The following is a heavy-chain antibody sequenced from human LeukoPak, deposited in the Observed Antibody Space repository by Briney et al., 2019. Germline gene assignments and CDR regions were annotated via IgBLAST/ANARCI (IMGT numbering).Heavy chain of an antibody. Sequence: GGSLRLSRAASGFTFSNYWMHWVRQAQGKGLVWVSRINSDGSSRNYADSVKGRFTISRDNAKNTLYLQMNSLRAEDTAVYYCASASSHRIAAGGDYWGQGTLVTVSS. CDR3: ASASSHRIAAGGDY. CDR2: INSDGSSR. V-gene: IGHV3-74*01. D-gene: IGHD6-13*01. CDR1: GFTFSNYW. J-gene: IGHJ4*02.